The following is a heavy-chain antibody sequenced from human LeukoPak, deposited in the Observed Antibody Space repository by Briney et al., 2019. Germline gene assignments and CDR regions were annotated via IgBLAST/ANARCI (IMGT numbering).Heavy chain of an antibody. CDR1: GYTFTSYG. D-gene: IGHD3-10*01. CDR3: ARDGLLWFGELAPDNWFDP. J-gene: IGHJ5*02. V-gene: IGHV1-18*01. Sequence: ASVKVSCKASGYTFTSYGISWVRQAPGQGLEWMGWISAYNGNTNYAQKLQGRVTMTTDTSTSTAYMELRSLRSDDTAVYYCARDGLLWFGELAPDNWFDPWGQGTLVTVSS. CDR2: ISAYNGNT.